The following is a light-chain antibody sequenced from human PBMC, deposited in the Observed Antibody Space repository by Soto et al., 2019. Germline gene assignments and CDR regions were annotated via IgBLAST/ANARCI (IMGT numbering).Light chain of an antibody. V-gene: IGLV2-14*01. Sequence: QSVLTQPASVSGSPGQSITISCTGSSSDVGAYTSDSWYQQHPGKAPKLMIYEVSNRPSGVSRRFSGSKSGNTASLTISGLQAEDEAHYYCSSYTSDNRDYVFGTGTKLTVL. J-gene: IGLJ1*01. CDR1: SSDVGAYTS. CDR3: SSYTSDNRDYV. CDR2: EVS.